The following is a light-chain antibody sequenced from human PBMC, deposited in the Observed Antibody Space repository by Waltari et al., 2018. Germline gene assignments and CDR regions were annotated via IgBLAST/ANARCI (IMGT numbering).Light chain of an antibody. CDR3: QPDGSSPPYT. V-gene: IGKV3-20*01. CDR1: QSVSSSY. J-gene: IGKJ2*01. CDR2: GAS. Sequence: EIVLTQSPGTLSLSPGERATLSCRASQSVSSSYLAWYQQKPGQAPRLLIYGASSRATVIPDRFSGSGSGTDFTLTISRLEPEDVAVYYCQPDGSSPPYTFGQGTKLEIK.